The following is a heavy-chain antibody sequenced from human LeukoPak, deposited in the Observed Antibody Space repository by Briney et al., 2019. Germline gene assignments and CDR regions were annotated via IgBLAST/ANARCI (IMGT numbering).Heavy chain of an antibody. D-gene: IGHD5-18*01. Sequence: SETLSLTCTVSGGSISSYYWSWIRQPPGKGLEWIGYIYYSGSTYYNPSLKSRVTISVDTSKNQFSLKLSSVTAADTAVYYCARGTWIQLWLSYPPGHHHYFDYWGQGTLVTVSS. CDR2: IYYSGST. CDR3: ARGTWIQLWLSYPPGHHHYFDY. J-gene: IGHJ4*02. CDR1: GGSISSYY. V-gene: IGHV4-59*01.